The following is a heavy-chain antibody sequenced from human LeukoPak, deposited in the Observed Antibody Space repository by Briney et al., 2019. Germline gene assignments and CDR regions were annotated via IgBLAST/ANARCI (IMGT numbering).Heavy chain of an antibody. J-gene: IGHJ4*02. Sequence: GGSLRLSCAASGFTFSDYYMSWIRQAPGKGLEWVSYISGTGNTKYYADSVRGRFTISRDNAKNSLYLQMNGLRAEDTGVYYCARWDGTKLRLFDYWGQGNMVTVSS. D-gene: IGHD1-26*01. CDR3: ARWDGTKLRLFDY. CDR1: GFTFSDYY. CDR2: ISGTGNTK. V-gene: IGHV3-11*04.